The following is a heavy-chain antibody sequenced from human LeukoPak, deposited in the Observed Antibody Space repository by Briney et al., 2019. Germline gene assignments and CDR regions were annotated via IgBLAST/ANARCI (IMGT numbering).Heavy chain of an antibody. Sequence: AGSLRLSCAASGFTFSSYEMNWVRQAPGKGLEWVSYISSRGSTIYYADSVKGRFTISRDNAKNSLYLQMNSLRAEDTAVYYCAELGITMIGGVWGKGTTVTISS. CDR3: AELGITMIGGV. D-gene: IGHD3-10*02. J-gene: IGHJ6*04. V-gene: IGHV3-48*03. CDR1: GFTFSSYE. CDR2: ISSRGSTI.